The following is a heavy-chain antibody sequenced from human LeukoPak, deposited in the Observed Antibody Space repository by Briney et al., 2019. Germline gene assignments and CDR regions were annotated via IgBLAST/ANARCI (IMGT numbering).Heavy chain of an antibody. J-gene: IGHJ4*02. CDR2: ISGSGYST. D-gene: IGHD4-17*01. CDR1: GFTFNNYA. V-gene: IGHV3-23*01. CDR3: AKFSGDYGHAGDY. Sequence: PGGSLRLSCAASGFTFNNYAMKWVRQAPGKGLDWISVISGSGYSTYHADSVKGRFTISRDNSKSTLYLQMDSLRVEDTAIYYCAKFSGDYGHAGDYWGRGTLVTVSS.